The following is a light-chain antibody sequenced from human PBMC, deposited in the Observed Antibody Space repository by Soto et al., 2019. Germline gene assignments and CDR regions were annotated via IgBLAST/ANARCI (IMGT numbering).Light chain of an antibody. Sequence: DVQMTQSPSTPSASVGDRVTITCRAGQNIRTSLAWYQQKPGKAPNLLIYKASTLQSGVPSRFSGSGSETEFSLTISSLQPDDFASYYCQQYNNYPWTFGQGTKVEI. CDR2: KAS. J-gene: IGKJ1*01. CDR3: QQYNNYPWT. V-gene: IGKV1-5*03. CDR1: QNIRTS.